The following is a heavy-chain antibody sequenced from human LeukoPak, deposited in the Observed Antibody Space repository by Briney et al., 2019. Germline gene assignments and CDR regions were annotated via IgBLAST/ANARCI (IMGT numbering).Heavy chain of an antibody. D-gene: IGHD2-15*01. V-gene: IGHV4-34*01. CDR3: ARAIRYCSGGSCYSFWFDP. J-gene: IGHJ5*02. Sequence: SETLSLTCAVYGGSFSGYYGSWIRQPPGKGLEWIGEINHSGSTNYNPSLKSRDTISVDTSKNQFSLKLSSVTAADTAVYYCARAIRYCSGGSCYSFWFDPWGQGTLVTVSS. CDR1: GGSFSGYY. CDR2: INHSGST.